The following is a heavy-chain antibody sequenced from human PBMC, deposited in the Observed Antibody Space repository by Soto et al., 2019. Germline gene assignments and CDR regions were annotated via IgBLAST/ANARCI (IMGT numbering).Heavy chain of an antibody. D-gene: IGHD1-26*01. CDR2: VSYDGSNK. J-gene: IGHJ4*02. Sequence: QVQLVESGGGVVQPGRSLRLSCAASGFPFGFYGLNWARQAPGKGLEWVALVSYDGSNKDYVDSVKGRFTISRDNSKNTLYLQMNSLRAEDTAVYYCAKDKGYSGSYYVFDYWGQGTLVTVSS. V-gene: IGHV3-30*18. CDR1: GFPFGFYG. CDR3: AKDKGYSGSYYVFDY.